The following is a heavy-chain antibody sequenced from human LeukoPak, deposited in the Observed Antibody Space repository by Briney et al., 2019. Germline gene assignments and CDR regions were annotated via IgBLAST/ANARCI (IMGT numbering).Heavy chain of an antibody. V-gene: IGHV3-48*04. J-gene: IGHJ4*02. CDR3: VRDGSSTSSHY. Sequence: GGSLRLSCAASGFTFNTYSMNWVRQAPGKGLEWVSYISRSSSTVYYADSVKGRFTISRDNAKNSLYLQMNSLRAEDTAVYYCVRDGSSTSSHYWGQGTLVTVSS. D-gene: IGHD6-6*01. CDR2: ISRSSSTV. CDR1: GFTFNTYS.